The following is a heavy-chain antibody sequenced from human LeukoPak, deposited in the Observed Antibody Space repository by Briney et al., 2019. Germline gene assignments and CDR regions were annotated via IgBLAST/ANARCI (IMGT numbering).Heavy chain of an antibody. Sequence: SETLSLTYTVSGGSIITTSYYWGWIRQPPGKGLEWIGSIYYSGNTYYNPSLKSRVTISVDTSKIQFSLKLSSMTAADTAVYYCARFTSTLTMDYWGQGTLVTVSS. CDR3: ARFTSTLTMDY. CDR1: GGSIITTSYY. CDR2: IYYSGNT. V-gene: IGHV4-39*01. J-gene: IGHJ4*02.